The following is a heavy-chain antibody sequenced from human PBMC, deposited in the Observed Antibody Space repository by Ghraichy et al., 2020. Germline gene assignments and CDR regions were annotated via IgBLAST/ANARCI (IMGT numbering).Heavy chain of an antibody. V-gene: IGHV3-74*01. D-gene: IGHD3-10*01. CDR2: INGDGSST. Sequence: GGSLRLSCAASGFAFSSNGMHWVRQAPGKGLVWVSTINGDGSSTNYADSVKDRFTISRDNAKNTLYLQMNSLRAEDTAVYYCTPFYNYGSGNYYPTKYWGQGTRVTVSS. CDR1: GFAFSSNG. CDR3: TPFYNYGSGNYYPTKY. J-gene: IGHJ4*02.